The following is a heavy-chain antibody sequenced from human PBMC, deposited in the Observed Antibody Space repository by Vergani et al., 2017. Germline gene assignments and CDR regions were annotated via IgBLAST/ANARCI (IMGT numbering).Heavy chain of an antibody. CDR3: ARDTYYYGSGTYYYYYGMDV. Sequence: QVQLQESGPGLVKPSQTLSLTCTVSGGSISSGGYYWSWIRQHPGKGLEWIGYIYYSGSTYYNPSLKSRVTISVDTAKNQCSLKLSSVTAADTAVYYCARDTYYYGSGTYYYYYGMDVWGQGTTVTVSS. V-gene: IGHV4-31*03. CDR2: IYYSGST. D-gene: IGHD3-10*01. J-gene: IGHJ6*02. CDR1: GGSISSGGYY.